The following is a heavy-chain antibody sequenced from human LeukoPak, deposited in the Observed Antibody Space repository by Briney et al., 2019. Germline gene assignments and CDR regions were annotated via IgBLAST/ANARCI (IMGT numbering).Heavy chain of an antibody. D-gene: IGHD1-26*01. CDR2: IIPIFGTA. CDR1: GGTFSSYA. Sequence: GSSVNVSCKASGGTFSSYAISWVRQAPGQGLEWMGRIIPIFGTANYAQKFQGRVTITTDESTSTAYMELSSLRSEDTAVYYCAREIMASYSGSYYFDYWGQGTLVTVSS. J-gene: IGHJ4*02. V-gene: IGHV1-69*05. CDR3: AREIMASYSGSYYFDY.